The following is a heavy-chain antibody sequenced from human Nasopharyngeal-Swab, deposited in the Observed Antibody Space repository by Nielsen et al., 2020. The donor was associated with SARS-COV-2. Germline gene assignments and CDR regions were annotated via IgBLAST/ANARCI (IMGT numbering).Heavy chain of an antibody. CDR2: INHSGST. CDR3: ARGTYYGSGRYYKHGMDV. D-gene: IGHD3-10*01. CDR1: GGSFSGYY. J-gene: IGHJ6*02. V-gene: IGHV4-34*01. Sequence: SQTPSLTRAVYGGSFSGYYWSWIRQPPGKGLEWIGEINHSGSTNYNPSLKRRGTISVDTSKNQFSLKLSSVTAADTAVYYCARGTYYGSGRYYKHGMDVWGQGTTVTVSS.